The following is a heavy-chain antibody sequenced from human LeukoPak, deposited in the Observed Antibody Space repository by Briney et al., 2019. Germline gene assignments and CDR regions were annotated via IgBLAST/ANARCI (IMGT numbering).Heavy chain of an antibody. CDR2: INTDGRTI. V-gene: IGHV3-74*01. D-gene: IGHD6-13*01. CDR3: VRVAAGTGSFDI. CDR1: GFTLSSYW. J-gene: IGHJ3*02. Sequence: SGGSLRLSCAASGFTLSSYWMHWVRQAPGKGLVWVSRINTDGRTINYADSVEGRFTISRDIAKNTLYLQMNSLRAEDTAVYYCVRVAAGTGSFDIWGQGTMVTVSS.